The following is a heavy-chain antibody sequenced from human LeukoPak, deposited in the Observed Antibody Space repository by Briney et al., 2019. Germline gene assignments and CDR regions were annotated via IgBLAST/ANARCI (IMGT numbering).Heavy chain of an antibody. CDR2: ITGSGISA. J-gene: IGHJ4*02. D-gene: IGHD2-2*01. Sequence: PGGSLRLSCEASGFTFSTYAMAWVRQAPGKGLEWVSLITGSGISAYYADSVRGRFSIPRDNSKNTVYLQLNSLRAEDTAVYYCAKDLPALEYWGQGTLVTVSS. V-gene: IGHV3-23*01. CDR3: AKDLPALEY. CDR1: GFTFSTYA.